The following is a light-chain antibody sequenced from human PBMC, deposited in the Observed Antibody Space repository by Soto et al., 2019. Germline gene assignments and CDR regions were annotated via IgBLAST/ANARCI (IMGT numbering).Light chain of an antibody. J-gene: IGKJ5*01. CDR1: QDISNY. Sequence: DIQLTQSPSFLSASVGDRVTITCLASQDISNYLVWYQQKPGKAPKVLIYAGSTLQSGVPSKFSGSGSGTEFSLTISSLQPEDFATYYCQQLRSNPITFGQGTRLEI. V-gene: IGKV1-9*01. CDR2: AGS. CDR3: QQLRSNPIT.